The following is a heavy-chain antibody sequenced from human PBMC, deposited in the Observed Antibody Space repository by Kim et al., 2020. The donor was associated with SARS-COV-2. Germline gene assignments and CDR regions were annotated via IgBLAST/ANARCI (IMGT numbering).Heavy chain of an antibody. D-gene: IGHD2-2*01. CDR2: STI. J-gene: IGHJ4*02. V-gene: IGHV3-48*02. CDR3: ARGAPAASL. Sequence: STISYADSVKGRFTISRDHAKNSLYLQMNSLRDEDTAVYYCARGAPAASLWGQGTLVTVSS.